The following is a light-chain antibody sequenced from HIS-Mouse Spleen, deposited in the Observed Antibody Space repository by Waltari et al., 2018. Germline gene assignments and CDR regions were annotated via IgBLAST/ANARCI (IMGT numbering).Light chain of an antibody. V-gene: IGLV2-14*03. CDR1: SSDAVGYNY. Sequence: QSALTQPASVSGSPGQSITISCTGTSSDAVGYNYVSWYQQHPGKAPKLMIYDVSNRPSGVSNRFSGSKSGNTASLTISGLQAEDEADYYCSSYTSSSFNVVFGGGTKLTVL. CDR2: DVS. J-gene: IGLJ2*01. CDR3: SSYTSSSFNVV.